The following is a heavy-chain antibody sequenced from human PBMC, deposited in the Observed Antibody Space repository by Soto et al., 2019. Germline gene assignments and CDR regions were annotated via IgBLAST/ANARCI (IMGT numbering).Heavy chain of an antibody. CDR2: IYYSGST. J-gene: IGHJ5*02. Sequence: KSSETLSLTCTVSGGSISSYYWSWIRQPPGKGLEWIGYIYYSGSTNYNPSLKSRVTISVDTSKNQFSLKLSSVTAADTAVYYCARGPSGFDATYSLNWFDPWGQGTLVTVSS. D-gene: IGHD2-21*01. CDR1: GGSISSYY. CDR3: ARGPSGFDATYSLNWFDP. V-gene: IGHV4-59*01.